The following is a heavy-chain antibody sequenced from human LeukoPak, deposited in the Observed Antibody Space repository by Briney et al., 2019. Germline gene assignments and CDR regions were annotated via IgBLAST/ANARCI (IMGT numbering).Heavy chain of an antibody. J-gene: IGHJ4*02. V-gene: IGHV3-23*01. CDR2: ISNSGGST. CDR3: AKQSGTYYSVFDY. D-gene: IGHD1-26*01. CDR1: GFTFSSYA. Sequence: PGGSLRLSCAASGFTFSSYAMSWVRQAPGKGLEWVSGISNSGGSTYYADSVKGRFTISRDNSKNTLLLQMNNLRAEDTAVYYCAKQSGTYYSVFDYWGQGTLVTVSS.